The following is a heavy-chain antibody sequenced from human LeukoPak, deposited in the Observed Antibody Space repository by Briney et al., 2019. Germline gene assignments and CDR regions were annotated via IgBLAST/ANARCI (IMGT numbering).Heavy chain of an antibody. J-gene: IGHJ4*02. CDR2: INHSGST. D-gene: IGHD2/OR15-2a*01. Sequence: SETLSLTCAVYGGSFSGYYWSWIRQPPGKGLEWIGEINHSGSTNYNPSLKSRVTISVDTSKNQFSLKLSSVTAADTAVYYCARHCKARCFDYWGQGTLVTVSS. CDR1: GGSFSGYY. V-gene: IGHV4-34*01. CDR3: ARHCKARCFDY.